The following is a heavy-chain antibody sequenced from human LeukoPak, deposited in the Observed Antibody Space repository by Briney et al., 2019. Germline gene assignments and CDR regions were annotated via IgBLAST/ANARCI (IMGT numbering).Heavy chain of an antibody. J-gene: IGHJ4*02. Sequence: GGSLRLSCAASGFTFSSYNMNWVRQAPGKGLEWVSSISGSSSYISYADSVKGRFTTSRDNAKNSVYLQMNSLRAEDTAVYYCARQFDYWGQGTLVTVSS. CDR2: ISGSSSYI. V-gene: IGHV3-21*01. CDR3: ARQFDY. CDR1: GFTFSSYN.